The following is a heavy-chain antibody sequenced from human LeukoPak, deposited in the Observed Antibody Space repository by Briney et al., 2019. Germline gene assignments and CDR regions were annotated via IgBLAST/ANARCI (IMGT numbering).Heavy chain of an antibody. CDR1: GFTFSDYD. V-gene: IGHV3-11*01. CDR2: ITSSGSII. CDR3: ARERQQAYNGMDV. Sequence: GGSLRLSCAASGFTFSDYDMSWIRQAPGKGLEWVSYITSSGSIIYYADSVKGRITISRDNAKNSLYVQMNNLRAEDTAVYYCARERQQAYNGMDVWGQGPTVNVA. J-gene: IGHJ6*02.